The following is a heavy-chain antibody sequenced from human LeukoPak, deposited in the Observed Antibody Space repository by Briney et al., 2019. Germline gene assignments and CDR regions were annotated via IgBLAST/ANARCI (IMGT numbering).Heavy chain of an antibody. CDR3: ALDPKTDDDFWSGYYH. D-gene: IGHD3-3*01. Sequence: GASVKVSCKASGYTFISYGISWARQAPGQGLEWMGGIIPIFGTANYAQKFQGRVTITADESTSTAYMELSSLRSEDTAVYYCALDPKTDDDFWSGYYHWGQGTLVTVSS. V-gene: IGHV1-69*13. CDR2: IIPIFGTA. J-gene: IGHJ5*02. CDR1: GYTFISYG.